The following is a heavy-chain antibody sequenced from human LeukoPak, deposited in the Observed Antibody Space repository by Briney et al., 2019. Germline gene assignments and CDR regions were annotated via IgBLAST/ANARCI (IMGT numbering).Heavy chain of an antibody. J-gene: IGHJ3*02. CDR1: GYTFTNYP. D-gene: IGHD1-26*01. Sequence: ASVKVSCKASGYTFTNYPINWVRQAPGQGLEWMGWINPNTANPTYAQDFAGRFVFSLDTSVNTAYLQISSLKAEDTAVYYCARVGGSYGQDAFDIWGQGTMVTVSS. V-gene: IGHV7-4-1*02. CDR2: INPNTANP. CDR3: ARVGGSYGQDAFDI.